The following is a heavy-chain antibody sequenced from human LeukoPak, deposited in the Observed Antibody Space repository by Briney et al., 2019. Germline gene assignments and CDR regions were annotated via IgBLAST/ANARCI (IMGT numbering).Heavy chain of an antibody. CDR1: GFNLRSYW. Sequence: GGSLRLSCAASGFNLRSYWMHWVRQAPGMGLVWVSQISLVDGSSTYYADSVKGRFTISRDNAKNTLYLHMNSLRAEDTALYYCVRGSSGWYGIDHWGQGTLVTVSS. J-gene: IGHJ4*02. V-gene: IGHV3-74*01. CDR2: ISLVDGSST. D-gene: IGHD6-19*01. CDR3: VRGSSGWYGIDH.